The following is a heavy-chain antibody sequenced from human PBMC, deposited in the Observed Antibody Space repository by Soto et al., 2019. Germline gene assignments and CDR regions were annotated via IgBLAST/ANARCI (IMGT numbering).Heavy chain of an antibody. CDR1: GFSLSSTRMA. J-gene: IGHJ4*02. D-gene: IGHD6-19*01. Sequence: QITLKESGPPLVKPTQTLTLTCTFSGFSLSSTRMAVGWIRQPPGKALEWLALIYWDDDKRYSPFLKSRLTIXXXTXXNPVVLTMSNMDPVDTARYYCAHIVVAGLGYYFDYWGQGTLVTVSS. CDR3: AHIVVAGLGYYFDY. V-gene: IGHV2-5*02. CDR2: IYWDDDK.